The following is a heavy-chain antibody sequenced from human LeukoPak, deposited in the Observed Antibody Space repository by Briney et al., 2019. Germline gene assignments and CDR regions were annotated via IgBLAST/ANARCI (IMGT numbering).Heavy chain of an antibody. D-gene: IGHD2-15*01. J-gene: IGHJ4*02. V-gene: IGHV3-21*01. CDR1: GFTFSDYS. Sequence: GGSLRLSCAASGFTFSDYSVNWVRQAPGKGLEWVSSISGTSLYIYYADSVKGRFTISRDNAKNSLYLQMSSLRAEDTAVYYCAGVKLRDRYCSGGSCYSGFDFWGQGTLVTVSS. CDR2: ISGTSLYI. CDR3: AGVKLRDRYCSGGSCYSGFDF.